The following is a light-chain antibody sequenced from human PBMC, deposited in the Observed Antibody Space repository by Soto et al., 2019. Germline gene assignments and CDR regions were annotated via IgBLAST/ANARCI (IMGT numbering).Light chain of an antibody. CDR3: LHYDTSPRT. CDR1: QYMTTNK. J-gene: IGKJ1*01. CDR2: GAF. Sequence: EIVLTQSPGTLSLSPGERGTLSCRASQYMTTNKLSWYQQKPDQSPRLLIYGAFTEATDTPARFSGSGSGTNSALTTTRLEPEDFAVYYCLHYDTSPRTFGQGTNVYIK. V-gene: IGKV3-20*01.